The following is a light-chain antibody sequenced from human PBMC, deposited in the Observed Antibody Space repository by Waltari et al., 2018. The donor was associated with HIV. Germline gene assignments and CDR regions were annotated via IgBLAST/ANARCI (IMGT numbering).Light chain of an antibody. V-gene: IGLV1-44*01. CDR3: ATWDDSLNGPL. J-gene: IGLJ2*01. CDR2: SDH. CDR1: TSTIGTNT. Sequence: QSVLTQPPSASGTPGQRVTISCSGSTSTIGTNTVTWYQQLPGTAPKLLIYSDHQRPSGVPGRFSGSKSDTSASLAISGLQSDDEANYYCATWDDSLNGPLFGGGTKLTVL.